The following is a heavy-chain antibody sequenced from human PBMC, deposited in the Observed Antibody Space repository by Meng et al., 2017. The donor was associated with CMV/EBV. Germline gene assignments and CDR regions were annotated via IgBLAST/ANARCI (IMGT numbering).Heavy chain of an antibody. CDR1: GGSISSYY. CDR2: IYYSGST. D-gene: IGHD1-14*01. Sequence: SETLSLTCTVSGGSISSYYWSWIRQPPGKGLEWFGYIYYSGSTNYNPSLKSRVTISVDTSKNQFSLKLSSVTAADTAVYYCARDLPGGWFDPWGQGTLVTVSS. J-gene: IGHJ5*02. CDR3: ARDLPGGWFDP. V-gene: IGHV4-59*01.